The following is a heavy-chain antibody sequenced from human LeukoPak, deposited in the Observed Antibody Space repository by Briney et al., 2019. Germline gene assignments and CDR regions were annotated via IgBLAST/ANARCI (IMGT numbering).Heavy chain of an antibody. Sequence: GGSPRLSCAASGFTFSSYAMHWVRQAPGKGLEWVAVISYDGSNKYYADSVKGRFTISRDNSKNTLYLQMNSLRAEDTAVYYCAREEYSSGWYGRSTYYFDYWGQGTLVTVSS. D-gene: IGHD6-19*01. CDR2: ISYDGSNK. CDR3: AREEYSSGWYGRSTYYFDY. J-gene: IGHJ4*02. V-gene: IGHV3-30-3*01. CDR1: GFTFSSYA.